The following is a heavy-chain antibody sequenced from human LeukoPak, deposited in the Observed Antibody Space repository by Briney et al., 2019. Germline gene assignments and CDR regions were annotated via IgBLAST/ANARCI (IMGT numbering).Heavy chain of an antibody. CDR1: GFTFSSYE. CDR3: ARGSGSYSFEALRI. J-gene: IGHJ3*02. CDR2: ISSSSSNI. V-gene: IGHV3-48*03. D-gene: IGHD1-26*01. Sequence: GGSLRLSCAASGFTFSSYEMNWVRQAPGKGLEWVSYISSSSSNIYYADSVKGRFTISRDNAKKSLYLQMNSLRAEDTAVYYCARGSGSYSFEALRIWGQGTMVTVSS.